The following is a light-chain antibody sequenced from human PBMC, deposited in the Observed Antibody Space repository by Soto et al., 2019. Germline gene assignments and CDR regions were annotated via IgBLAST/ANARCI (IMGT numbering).Light chain of an antibody. CDR3: QQSYSTPFT. J-gene: IGKJ3*01. CDR2: DAS. CDR1: QSVRSW. Sequence: DIQMTQSPSTLSASVGDRVTITCRASQSVRSWLAWYQQKPGRAPKFLIYDASSLESGVPSRFSGSGAGTEFTLTISSLQPEDFATYYCQQSYSTPFTFGPGTKVDIK. V-gene: IGKV1-5*01.